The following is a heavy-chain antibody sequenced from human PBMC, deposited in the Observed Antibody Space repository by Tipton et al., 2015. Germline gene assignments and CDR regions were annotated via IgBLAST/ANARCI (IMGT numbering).Heavy chain of an antibody. V-gene: IGHV4-59*04. J-gene: IGHJ4*02. CDR3: ARGLLLWFGMSDY. D-gene: IGHD3-10*01. Sequence: TLSLTCTVSSDSINKYYWSWIRQPPGKGLEWIGSISHSGNTYYNPPLKSRVTMSRDTSKNQFSLKLTSVTAADTAVYYCARGLLLWFGMSDYWGRGTLVTVSS. CDR2: ISHSGNT. CDR1: SDSINKYY.